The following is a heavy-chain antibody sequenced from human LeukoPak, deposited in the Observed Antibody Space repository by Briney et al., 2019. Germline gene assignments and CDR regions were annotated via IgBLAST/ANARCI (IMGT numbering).Heavy chain of an antibody. Sequence: GGSLRLSCAASGFTFSTYAMSWVRQAPGKGLEWVSGISGSGGTTYYADSVKGRFTISRDNSKNTLYLQMNSLRAEDTAVYYCAKDRYSSSPTTPFDYWGQGTLVTVSS. J-gene: IGHJ4*02. CDR3: AKDRYSSSPTTPFDY. D-gene: IGHD6-13*01. V-gene: IGHV3-23*01. CDR1: GFTFSTYA. CDR2: ISGSGGTT.